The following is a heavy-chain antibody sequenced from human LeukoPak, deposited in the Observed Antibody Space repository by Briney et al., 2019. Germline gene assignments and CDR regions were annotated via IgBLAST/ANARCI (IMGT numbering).Heavy chain of an antibody. V-gene: IGHV4-61*01. CDR1: GGSISSSSYY. J-gene: IGHJ4*02. Sequence: SETLSLTCTVSGGSISSSSYYWSWIRQPPGKGLEYIGYIYYSGSTNYNPSLKSRVTISVDTSKNQFSLKLSSVTAADTAVYYCARDGDYGESDYWGQGTLVTVSS. CDR2: IYYSGST. D-gene: IGHD4-17*01. CDR3: ARDGDYGESDY.